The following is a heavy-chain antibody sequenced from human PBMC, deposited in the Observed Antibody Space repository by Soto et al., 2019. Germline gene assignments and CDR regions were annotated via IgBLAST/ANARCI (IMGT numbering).Heavy chain of an antibody. CDR2: INPNSGGT. D-gene: IGHD5-18*01. CDR3: ARGYTAMVRYYYYGMDV. Sequence: ASVNVSCKASGYTFTGYYMKWVRQAPGQALEWMGWINPNSGGTNYAQKFQGWVTMTRDTSISTAYMELSRLRSGDTAVYYCARGYTAMVRYYYYGMDVWGQGTTVTVSS. J-gene: IGHJ6*02. CDR1: GYTFTGYY. V-gene: IGHV1-2*04.